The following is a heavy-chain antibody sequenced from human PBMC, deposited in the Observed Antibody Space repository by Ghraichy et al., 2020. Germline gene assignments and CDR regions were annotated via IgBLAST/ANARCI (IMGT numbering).Heavy chain of an antibody. Sequence: GESLNISCAASGFTFSYFAMHWVRQAPGKGLEWVAFISYDAGNKYYADSVKGRFTISRDNSKSTLFLQMNSLRADDTAVYYCAKVMVRGAITDYWGQGTPVTVSS. D-gene: IGHD3-10*01. J-gene: IGHJ4*02. CDR1: GFTFSYFA. CDR3: AKVMVRGAITDY. V-gene: IGHV3-30*18. CDR2: ISYDAGNK.